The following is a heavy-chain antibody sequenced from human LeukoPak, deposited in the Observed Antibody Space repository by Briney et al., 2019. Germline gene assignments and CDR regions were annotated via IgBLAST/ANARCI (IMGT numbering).Heavy chain of an antibody. Sequence: GSLRLSCAASGFTFNNYWMHWVGQAPGKGLVWVSRINTDRSVTTYASPVEGRFSGSRDNAKNTLYLQMNSLRVEDTGVYYCARGYSRSWFDPWGQATQLTAS. CDR3: ARGYSRSWFDP. J-gene: IGHJ5*02. D-gene: IGHD1-14*01. V-gene: IGHV3-74*03. CDR2: INTDRSVT. CDR1: GFTFNNYW.